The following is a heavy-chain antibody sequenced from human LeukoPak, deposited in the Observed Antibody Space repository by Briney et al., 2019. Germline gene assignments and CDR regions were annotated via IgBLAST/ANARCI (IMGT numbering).Heavy chain of an antibody. D-gene: IGHD5-12*01. CDR2: IKQHGSEK. Sequence: GGSLRLSCAASGFTFSSYWMSWVRQAPGKGLEWVANIKQHGSEKYYVDSVKGRFTISRDNAKNSLYLQMNNLRAEDTAAYYCARDWLGLYFDYWGLGTLVTVSS. CDR1: GFTFSSYW. J-gene: IGHJ4*02. V-gene: IGHV3-7*01. CDR3: ARDWLGLYFDY.